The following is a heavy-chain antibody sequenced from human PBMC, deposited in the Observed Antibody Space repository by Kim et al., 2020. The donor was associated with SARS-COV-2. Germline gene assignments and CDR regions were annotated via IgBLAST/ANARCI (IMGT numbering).Heavy chain of an antibody. CDR3: TRGGSSWYVIDY. V-gene: IGHV1-18*01. CDR1: GYTFTNYY. J-gene: IGHJ4*02. CDR2: ISAYNGGT. D-gene: IGHD6-13*01. Sequence: ASVKVSCKASGYTFTNYYITWMRQAPGQGLEWVGWISAYNGGTLYARTVQGRVTMTIDTSTSMAYMELTSLRSDDTAVYYCTRGGSSWYVIDYWGQGTL.